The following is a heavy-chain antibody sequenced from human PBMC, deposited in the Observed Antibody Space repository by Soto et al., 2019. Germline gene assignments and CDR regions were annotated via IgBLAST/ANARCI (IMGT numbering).Heavy chain of an antibody. CDR3: ARVGPGMAASIASFDY. J-gene: IGHJ4*02. Sequence: PVVNLRRSCAVSGFTFSSDGLRRVRQAPGKGLEWVAVIWYDGSNKYYADSVKGRFTISRDNSKNTLYLQMNSLRAEDTAVYYCARVGPGMAASIASFDYWGQGTLVTVSS. V-gene: IGHV3-33*01. CDR2: IWYDGSNK. CDR1: GFTFSSDG. D-gene: IGHD6-19*01.